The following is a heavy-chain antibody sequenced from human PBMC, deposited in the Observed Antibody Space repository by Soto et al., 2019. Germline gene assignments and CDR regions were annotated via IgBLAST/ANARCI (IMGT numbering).Heavy chain of an antibody. CDR3: ARGPSCSGAICYSSGAWSDP. D-gene: IGHD2-15*01. Sequence: GGSLRLSCAASRFTFNNYWMHWVRQAPGKGLVWVSGINSDGSYTTYADSVKGRFTISRDNAKNTLYLQMNSLRAEDTAVYYCARGPSCSGAICYSSGAWSDPWGQGTLVTVSS. V-gene: IGHV3-74*01. CDR2: INSDGSYT. J-gene: IGHJ5*02. CDR1: RFTFNNYW.